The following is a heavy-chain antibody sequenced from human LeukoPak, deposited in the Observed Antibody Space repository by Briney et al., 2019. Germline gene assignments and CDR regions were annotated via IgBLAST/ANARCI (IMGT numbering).Heavy chain of an antibody. Sequence: GGSLRLSCAASGFTFSSYAMSWVRQAPGKGLEWVSAISGSGASTYYADSVKGRFTISRDNSKNTLYLQMNSLRAEDTAVYYCARKRGIAGAKYYFDYWGQGTLVTVSS. CDR1: GFTFSSYA. J-gene: IGHJ4*02. CDR2: ISGSGAST. D-gene: IGHD6-13*01. CDR3: ARKRGIAGAKYYFDY. V-gene: IGHV3-23*01.